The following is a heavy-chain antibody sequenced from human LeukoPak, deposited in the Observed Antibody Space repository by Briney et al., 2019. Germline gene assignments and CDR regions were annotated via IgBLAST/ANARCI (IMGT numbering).Heavy chain of an antibody. D-gene: IGHD3-10*01. J-gene: IGHJ4*02. Sequence: ASVKVSCKASGYTFTSYDINWVRQATGQGPEWKGWMNPNSGKTEYTQKFQGRVTMTSDTAIDTAYMELTGLTSEDTAFYYCARAFYYGSKSPYFFDHWGQGTLVTVSS. CDR2: MNPNSGKT. V-gene: IGHV1-8*01. CDR1: GYTFTSYD. CDR3: ARAFYYGSKSPYFFDH.